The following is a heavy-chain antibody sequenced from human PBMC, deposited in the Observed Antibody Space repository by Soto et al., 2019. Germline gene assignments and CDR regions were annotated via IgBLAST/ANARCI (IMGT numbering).Heavy chain of an antibody. D-gene: IGHD1-26*01. V-gene: IGHV4-59*01. Sequence: LSLTCTVSGGSISSYYWNWIRQPPGKGLEWIGYIYYSGSTNYNPSLKSRVTISVDTSKNQFSLELSSVTAADTAVYYCARTEGVGANNWFDPWGQGTLVTVSS. J-gene: IGHJ5*02. CDR2: IYYSGST. CDR3: ARTEGVGANNWFDP. CDR1: GGSISSYY.